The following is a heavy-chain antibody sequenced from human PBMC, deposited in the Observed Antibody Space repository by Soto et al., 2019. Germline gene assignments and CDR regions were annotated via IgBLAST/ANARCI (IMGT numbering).Heavy chain of an antibody. CDR1: GFTFSSYA. CDR3: AKDIYCSSTSCYGIVAPEIEYYFDY. D-gene: IGHD2-2*01. Sequence: EVQLLESGGGWVQPGGSLRLSCAASGFTFSSYAMSWVRQAPGKGLEWVSAISGSGGSTYYADSVKGRFTISRDNSKNTLYLQMNSLRAEDTAVYYCAKDIYCSSTSCYGIVAPEIEYYFDYWGQGTLVTVSS. V-gene: IGHV3-23*01. J-gene: IGHJ4*02. CDR2: ISGSGGST.